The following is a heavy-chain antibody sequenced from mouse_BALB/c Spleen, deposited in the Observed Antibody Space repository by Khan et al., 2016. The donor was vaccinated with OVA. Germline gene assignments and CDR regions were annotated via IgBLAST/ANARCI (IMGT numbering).Heavy chain of an antibody. CDR1: GYSITSGYV. J-gene: IGHJ2*01. D-gene: IGHD1-1*01. V-gene: IGHV3-2*02. CDR3: AKGNYYGYYFDY. Sequence: EVQLVESGPGLVKPSQSLSLTCTVTGYSITSGYVWYWIRQFPGNQQEWIGYISYSGVTDYTQTLKSRISITRDTSKNQFFLQLTSVTTEDTATYYCAKGNYYGYYFDYWGQGTTLTVSS. CDR2: ISYSGVT.